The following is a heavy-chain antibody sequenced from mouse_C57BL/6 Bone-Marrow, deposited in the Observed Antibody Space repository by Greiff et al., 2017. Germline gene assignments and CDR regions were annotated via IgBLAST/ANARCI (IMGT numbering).Heavy chain of an antibody. V-gene: IGHV7-3*01. D-gene: IGHD4-1*01. CDR1: GFTFTDYY. CDR3: ARNSGKGFAY. J-gene: IGHJ3*01. Sequence: EVQGVESGGGLVQPGGSLSLSCAASGFTFTDYYMSWVRQPPGKALEWLGFIRNKANGYTTEYSASVKGRFIISRDNSQSILYLQMNALRAEDSATYYCARNSGKGFAYWGQGTLVTVSA. CDR2: IRNKANGYTT.